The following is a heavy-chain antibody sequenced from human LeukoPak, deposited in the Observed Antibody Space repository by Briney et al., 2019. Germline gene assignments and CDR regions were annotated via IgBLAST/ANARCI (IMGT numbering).Heavy chain of an antibody. D-gene: IGHD1-1*01. CDR2: IYYSGST. J-gene: IGHJ6*02. CDR1: GGSISSYY. V-gene: IGHV4-59*08. Sequence: SETLSLTCTVSGGSISSYYWSWIRQPPGKGLEWIGYIYYSGSTNYNPSLKSRVTISVDTSKNRFSLKLSSVTAADTAVYYCSRQGTSVIHYGMDVWGQGTTVTVSS. CDR3: SRQGTSVIHYGMDV.